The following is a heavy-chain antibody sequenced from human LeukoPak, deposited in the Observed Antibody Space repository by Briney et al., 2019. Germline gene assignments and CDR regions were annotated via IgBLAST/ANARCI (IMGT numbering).Heavy chain of an antibody. CDR2: ISAYNGNI. D-gene: IGHD2-2*01. V-gene: IGHV1-18*01. CDR1: DYTFTSYG. Sequence: ASVKVSCKASDYTFTSYGINWVRQAPGQGLEWMGWISAYNGNINYAQNVQDRVTMTTDASTNTAYMELRGLRSDDAAIYYCARDWRRYCGSVSCSTSFDYWGQGTLVTVSS. J-gene: IGHJ4*02. CDR3: ARDWRRYCGSVSCSTSFDY.